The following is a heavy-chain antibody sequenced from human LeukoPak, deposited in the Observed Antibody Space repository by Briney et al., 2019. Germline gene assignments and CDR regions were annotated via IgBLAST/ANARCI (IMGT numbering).Heavy chain of an antibody. J-gene: IGHJ5*02. CDR3: ANLAPGLERGIDNWFDP. Sequence: ASVKVSCKVSGYTLTELSMHWVRQAPGKGLEWMGGFDPEDGETIYAQKFQGRVTMTEDTSTDTAYMELSSLRSEDTAVYCCANLAPGLERGIDNWFDPWGQGTLVTVSS. V-gene: IGHV1-24*01. D-gene: IGHD1-1*01. CDR2: FDPEDGET. CDR1: GYTLTELS.